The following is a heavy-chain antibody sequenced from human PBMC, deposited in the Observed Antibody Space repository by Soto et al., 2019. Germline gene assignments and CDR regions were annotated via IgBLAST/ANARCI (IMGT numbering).Heavy chain of an antibody. Sequence: QVQLVQSGAEVKKPGASVKVSCKASGYTFTSYGITWVRQAPGQGLEWMGWISAYNGNTNYAQKLQGRVTMTTDTSTSTAYMELRSLRSDDTAVYYCARDSGSDFWSGYYTQVYYWGQGTLVTVSS. D-gene: IGHD3-3*01. CDR1: GYTFTSYG. V-gene: IGHV1-18*01. J-gene: IGHJ4*02. CDR3: ARDSGSDFWSGYYTQVYY. CDR2: ISAYNGNT.